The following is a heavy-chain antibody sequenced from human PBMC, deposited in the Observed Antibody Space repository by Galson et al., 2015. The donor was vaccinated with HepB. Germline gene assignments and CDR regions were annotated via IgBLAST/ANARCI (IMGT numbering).Heavy chain of an antibody. CDR3: ARGYGDYAEFFDY. CDR2: IYSGGGT. Sequence: SLRLSCAASGFVVGTNCVSWVRQAPGKGLEWVSVIYSGGGTYYADSVKGRFTISRDNSKNTLYLQMNSLRAEDRAVYYCARGYGDYAEFFDYWGQGTLVTVSS. D-gene: IGHD4-17*01. CDR1: GFVVGTNC. V-gene: IGHV3-53*01. J-gene: IGHJ4*02.